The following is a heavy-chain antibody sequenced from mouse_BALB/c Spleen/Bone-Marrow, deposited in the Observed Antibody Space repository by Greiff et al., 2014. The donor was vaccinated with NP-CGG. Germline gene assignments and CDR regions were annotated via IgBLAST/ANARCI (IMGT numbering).Heavy chain of an antibody. CDR1: GFSLTSYG. CDR2: IWSDGRT. V-gene: IGHV2-6-1*01. J-gene: IGHJ4*01. Sequence: QVQLKESGPGLVAPSQSLSITCTISGFSLTSYGVHWVRQPPGKGLEWLVVIWSDGRTTYNSALKSRLSISKDNSKSQVFLNMNRLQTDDTAMYYCARHYGSSLYAMDYWGQGTSVTVSS. D-gene: IGHD1-1*01. CDR3: ARHYGSSLYAMDY.